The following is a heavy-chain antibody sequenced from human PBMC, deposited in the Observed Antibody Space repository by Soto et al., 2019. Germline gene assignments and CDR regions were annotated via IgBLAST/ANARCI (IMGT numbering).Heavy chain of an antibody. CDR3: TGRADRYSSGPPDY. CDR2: IKSKANSYAT. J-gene: IGHJ4*02. Sequence: EVQLVESGGGLVQPGGSLKLSCAASGFTFSGSAMHWVRQASGKGLEWVGRIKSKANSYATAYAASVKGRFTISRDDSKSTAYLQMNSLKTEDTAVYYCTGRADRYSSGPPDYWVQGSLVTVAS. D-gene: IGHD6-19*01. V-gene: IGHV3-73*02. CDR1: GFTFSGSA.